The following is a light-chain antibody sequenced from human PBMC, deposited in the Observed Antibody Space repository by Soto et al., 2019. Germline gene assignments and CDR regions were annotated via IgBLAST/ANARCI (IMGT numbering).Light chain of an antibody. Sequence: DIPMTQSPSTLSASVGDRVTITCRASQSISSWLAWYQQKPGKAPKLLIYDASSLESGVTSRFSGSGSGTEFTLTISSLQPDDFATYYCQQYNSYLWTFGQGTKVGIK. CDR2: DAS. V-gene: IGKV1-5*01. CDR1: QSISSW. J-gene: IGKJ1*01. CDR3: QQYNSYLWT.